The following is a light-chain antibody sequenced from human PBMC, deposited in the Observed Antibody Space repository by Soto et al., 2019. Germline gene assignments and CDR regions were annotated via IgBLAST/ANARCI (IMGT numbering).Light chain of an antibody. J-gene: IGKJ1*01. CDR1: QSVARK. CDR2: DAS. CDR3: QQRSIWPPWT. Sequence: EVVMTQSPATLSVSPGERATLSCRASQSVARKLAWYQQKPGQAPRLLIYDASIRATGVPARFSGSGSGTDFSLTISSLEPEDFAIYYCQQRSIWPPWTFGQGTKVDIK. V-gene: IGKV3-11*01.